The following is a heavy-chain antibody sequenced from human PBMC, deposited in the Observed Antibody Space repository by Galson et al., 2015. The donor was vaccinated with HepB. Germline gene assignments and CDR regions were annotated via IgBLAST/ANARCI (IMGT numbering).Heavy chain of an antibody. CDR1: GFTVSSNY. CDR3: ARDYYYDSSGYYYSGGEFDY. J-gene: IGHJ4*02. V-gene: IGHV3-53*01. CDR2: IYSGGST. D-gene: IGHD3-22*01. Sequence: SLRLSCAASGFTVSSNYMSWVRQAPGKGLEWVSVIYSGGSTYYADSVKGRFTISRDNSKNTLYLQMNSLRAEDTAVYYCARDYYYDSSGYYYSGGEFDYWGQGTLVTVSS.